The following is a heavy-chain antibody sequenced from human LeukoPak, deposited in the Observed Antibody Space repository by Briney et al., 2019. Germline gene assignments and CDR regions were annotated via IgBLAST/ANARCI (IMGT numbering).Heavy chain of an antibody. CDR2: ISSSSSYI. D-gene: IGHD3-22*01. CDR1: GFTFSYYS. V-gene: IGHV3-21*01. Sequence: GGSLRLSCAASGFTFSYYSMNWVRQAPGKGLEWVSSISSSSSYIYYADSVKGRFTISRDNAKNSLYLQMNGLRAEDTAVYYCARDQNDSSGYSGGLDYWGQGTLVTVSS. CDR3: ARDQNDSSGYSGGLDY. J-gene: IGHJ4*02.